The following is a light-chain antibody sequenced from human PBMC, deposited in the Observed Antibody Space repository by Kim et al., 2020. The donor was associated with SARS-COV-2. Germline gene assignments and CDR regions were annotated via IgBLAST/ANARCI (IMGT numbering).Light chain of an antibody. Sequence: RVTIASTGSSANIGAGYDVNWYQQLPGTAPKLLIYGNSNRPSGVPDRFSGSKSGTSASLAITGLQAEDEADYYCQSYDSSVSGYVFGTGTKVTVL. CDR3: QSYDSSVSGYV. CDR1: SANIGAGYD. CDR2: GNS. V-gene: IGLV1-40*01. J-gene: IGLJ1*01.